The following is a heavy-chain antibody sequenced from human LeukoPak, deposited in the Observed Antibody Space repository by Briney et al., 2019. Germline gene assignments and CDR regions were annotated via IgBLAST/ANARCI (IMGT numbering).Heavy chain of an antibody. CDR2: IYYSGST. CDR3: ARVGTDYGASVNWFDP. Sequence: SETLSLTCAVSGGSISSGGYCWSWIRQHPGKGLEWIGYIYYSGSTYYNPSLKSRVTISVGTSKNQFSLKLSSVTAADTAVYYCARVGTDYGASVNWFDPWGQGTLVTVSS. CDR1: GGSISSGGYC. D-gene: IGHD4/OR15-4a*01. J-gene: IGHJ5*02. V-gene: IGHV4-31*11.